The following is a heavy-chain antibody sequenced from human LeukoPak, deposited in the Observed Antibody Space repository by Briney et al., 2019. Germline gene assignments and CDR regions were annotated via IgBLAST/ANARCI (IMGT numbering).Heavy chain of an antibody. Sequence: SVKVSCKASGGTFSSYAISWVRQAPGQGLEWMGRIIPILGIANYAQKFQGRVTITADKSTSTAYMELSSLRSEDTAVYYCARAPGSCSGGSCYGENDFDYWGQGTLVTVSS. CDR2: IIPILGIA. CDR3: ARAPGSCSGGSCYGENDFDY. V-gene: IGHV1-69*04. D-gene: IGHD2-15*01. J-gene: IGHJ4*02. CDR1: GGTFSSYA.